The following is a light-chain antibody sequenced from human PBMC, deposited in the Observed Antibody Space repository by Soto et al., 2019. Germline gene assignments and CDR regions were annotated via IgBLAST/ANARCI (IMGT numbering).Light chain of an antibody. Sequence: ETVLTQSPATLSLSPGERATLSCRASQSVSSYLAWYQQKPGQAPRLLIYDASNRATGIPARFSGGGRGTDFTLTISSLEPEDFAVYYCQQRSSFPLTFGQGTRLEIK. J-gene: IGKJ5*01. CDR1: QSVSSY. V-gene: IGKV3D-11*02. CDR3: QQRSSFPLT. CDR2: DAS.